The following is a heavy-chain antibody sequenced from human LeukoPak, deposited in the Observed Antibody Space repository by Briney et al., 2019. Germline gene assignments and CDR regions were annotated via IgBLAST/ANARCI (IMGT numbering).Heavy chain of an antibody. D-gene: IGHD2-15*01. CDR3: ARYCSGGDCYSKALDY. V-gene: IGHV4-59*01. J-gene: IGHJ4*02. Sequence: PSETLSLTCTVSGGSISSYYWSWIRQPPGKGLEWIGYIYYSGSTNYNPSLKSRVTISVDTSLNQFSLKLNSVTAADTAVYYCARYCSGGDCYSKALDYWGQGILVTVSS. CDR1: GGSISSYY. CDR2: IYYSGST.